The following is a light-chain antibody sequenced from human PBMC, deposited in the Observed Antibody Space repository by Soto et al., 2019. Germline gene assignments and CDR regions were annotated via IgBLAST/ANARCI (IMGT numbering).Light chain of an antibody. CDR1: QSINNRY. J-gene: IGKJ3*01. CDR2: AAS. CDR3: QQFGSSPGFA. Sequence: EIVLTQSPGTLSLSPGERATLSCRASQSINNRYLAWYQQKPSQAPRLLIYAASSSATGIPDRFSGSGSGTDCTLTISRLEPEDFAVYYCQQFGSSPGFAFGPGTKVNIK. V-gene: IGKV3-20*01.